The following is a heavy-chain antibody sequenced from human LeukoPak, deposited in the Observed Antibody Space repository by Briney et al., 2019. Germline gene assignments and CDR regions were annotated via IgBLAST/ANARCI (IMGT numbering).Heavy chain of an antibody. J-gene: IGHJ3*01. CDR1: GFTFSSYE. Sequence: GGSLRLSCAASGFTFSSYEINWVRQAPGKGLEWVSYISSSGSTVYYADSVQGRFTIPRDNAKNSLYLQMNSLRAEDTAVYYCARDELRTGAFDVWGQGTVVTVSS. CDR3: ARDELRTGAFDV. D-gene: IGHD1-7*01. CDR2: ISSSGSTV. V-gene: IGHV3-48*03.